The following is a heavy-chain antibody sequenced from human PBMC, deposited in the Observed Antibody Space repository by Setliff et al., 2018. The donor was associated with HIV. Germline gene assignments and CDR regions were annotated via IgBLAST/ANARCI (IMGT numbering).Heavy chain of an antibody. CDR3: ARAGVYYDSSRYCIDY. CDR1: GFTFSSYS. Sequence: PGGSLRLSCAASGFTFSSYSMNWVRQAPGKGLEWVSSISSGSSYIYYAESVKGRFTISRDNAKNSLYLQMNSLRAEDTAVYYCARAGVYYDSSRYCIDYWGQGTLVTVSS. CDR2: ISSGSSYI. J-gene: IGHJ4*02. V-gene: IGHV3-21*01. D-gene: IGHD3-22*01.